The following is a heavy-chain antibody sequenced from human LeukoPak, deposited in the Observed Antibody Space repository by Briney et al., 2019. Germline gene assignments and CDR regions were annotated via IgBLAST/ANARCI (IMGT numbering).Heavy chain of an antibody. J-gene: IGHJ6*03. CDR2: MNPNSGNT. Sequence: GASVKVSCKASGYTFTTYDINWVRQATGQGPEWMGWMNPNSGNTGYAQKFQGRVTMTRDTSISTAYMELSRLRSDDTAVYYCARDERYYDFWGGYSANSYYFYYMDVWGKGTTVTVSS. CDR1: GYTFTTYD. CDR3: ARDERYYDFWGGYSANSYYFYYMDV. V-gene: IGHV1-8*01. D-gene: IGHD3-3*01.